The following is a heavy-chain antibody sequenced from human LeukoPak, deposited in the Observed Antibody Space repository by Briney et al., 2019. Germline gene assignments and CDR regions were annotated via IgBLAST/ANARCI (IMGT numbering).Heavy chain of an antibody. CDR2: IIPIFGTA. V-gene: IGHV1-69*13. CDR1: GGTFSSYA. D-gene: IGHD4-23*01. Sequence: SVKVSCKASGGTFSSYAISWVRQAPGQGLEWMGGIIPIFGTANYAQKFQGRVTITADESTSTAYMELSSLRSEDTAVYYCARVSSNDYGGNRWFDPWGQGTLVTVSS. J-gene: IGHJ5*02. CDR3: ARVSSNDYGGNRWFDP.